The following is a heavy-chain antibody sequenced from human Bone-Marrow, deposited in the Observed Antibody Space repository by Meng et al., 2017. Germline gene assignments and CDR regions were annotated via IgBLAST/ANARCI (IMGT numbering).Heavy chain of an antibody. CDR3: ARNTRSRGWYTNF. CDR2: ISSHGYTI. Sequence: GESLKISCAASGFTFSGYYMSWVRQSPGKGLEWVASISSHGYTIKYADSVKGRFTISRDNAKNSLSLQMNSLTAEDTAVYYCARNTRSRGWYTNFWGQGTLVTVSS. V-gene: IGHV3-11*01. D-gene: IGHD6-19*01. CDR1: GFTFSGYY. J-gene: IGHJ4*02.